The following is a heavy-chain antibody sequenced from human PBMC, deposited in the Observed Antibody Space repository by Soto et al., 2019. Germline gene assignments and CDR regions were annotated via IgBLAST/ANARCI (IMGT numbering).Heavy chain of an antibody. V-gene: IGHV4-31*03. Sequence: SETLSLTCTVSGGSISSGGYYWSWIHQHPGKGLEWIGYIYYSGSTYYNPSLKSRVTISVDTSKNQFSLKLSSVTAADTAVYYCARVCGGDCHYGMDVWGQGTTVTVS. CDR1: GGSISSGGYY. J-gene: IGHJ6*02. CDR3: ARVCGGDCHYGMDV. CDR2: IYYSGST. D-gene: IGHD2-21*02.